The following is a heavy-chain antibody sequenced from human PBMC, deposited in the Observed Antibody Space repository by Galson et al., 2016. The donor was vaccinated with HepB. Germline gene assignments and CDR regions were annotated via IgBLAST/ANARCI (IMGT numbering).Heavy chain of an antibody. CDR1: GFAFSSYA. CDR3: AKGPYYDFRGQMAYFDN. CDR2: ISGNGGRT. J-gene: IGHJ4*02. D-gene: IGHD3-3*01. V-gene: IGHV3-23*01. Sequence: SLRLSCAASGFAFSSYAMSWVRLAPGKGLEYVLSISGNGGRTDSGAAVKGRFTISRDNSNNTLYLQMNSLRAEDTAVYYCAKGPYYDFRGQMAYFDNWGRGTLVTVSA.